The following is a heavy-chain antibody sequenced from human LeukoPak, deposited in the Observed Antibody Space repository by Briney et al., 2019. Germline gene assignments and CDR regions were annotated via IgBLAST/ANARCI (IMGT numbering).Heavy chain of an antibody. CDR1: GGTFSSYA. Sequence: SVKVSCKASGGTFSSYAISWVRQAPGQGLEWMGGIIPIFGTANYALKFQGRVTITTDDSTSTAYMELSSLRSEDTAVYYCARSKSYYGSGSLMDVWGQGTTVTVSS. J-gene: IGHJ6*02. CDR2: IIPIFGTA. V-gene: IGHV1-69*05. D-gene: IGHD3-10*01. CDR3: ARSKSYYGSGSLMDV.